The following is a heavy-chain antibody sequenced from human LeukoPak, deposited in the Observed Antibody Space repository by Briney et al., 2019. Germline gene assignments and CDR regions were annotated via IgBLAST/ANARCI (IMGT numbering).Heavy chain of an antibody. J-gene: IGHJ6*02. CDR2: ISSSSSYI. D-gene: IGHD3-10*01. CDR3: AKDRGYYGSGSYYKYYYYGMDV. V-gene: IGHV3-21*04. Sequence: GGSLRLSCAASGFSFSSYSMNWVRQAPGKGLEWVSSISSSSSYIYYADSVKGRFTISRDNSKNTLYLQMNSLRAEDTAVYYCAKDRGYYGSGSYYKYYYYGMDVWGQGTTVTVSS. CDR1: GFSFSSYS.